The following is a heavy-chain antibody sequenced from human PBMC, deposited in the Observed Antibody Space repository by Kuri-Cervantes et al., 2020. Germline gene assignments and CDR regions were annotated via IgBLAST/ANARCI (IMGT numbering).Heavy chain of an antibody. CDR2: IAYDGSNK. CDR3: AKDGPLWSGEQGYYYYGMDV. D-gene: IGHD3-10*01. Sequence: GGSVRLSWAASGFTVSSYSMHWVRQAPGKGLEWVADIAYDGSNKYYADSVKGRFTISRDNSKNTLYLQMNSLRAEDTAVSYCAKDGPLWSGEQGYYYYGMDVWGQGATVTVSS. J-gene: IGHJ6*02. CDR1: GFTVSSYS. V-gene: IGHV3-30*18.